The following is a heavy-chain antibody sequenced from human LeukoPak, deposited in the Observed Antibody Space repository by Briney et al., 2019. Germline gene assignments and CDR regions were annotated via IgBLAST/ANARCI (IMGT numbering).Heavy chain of an antibody. D-gene: IGHD3-22*01. V-gene: IGHV1-69*13. CDR1: GYTFTSYG. Sequence: GASVKVSCKASGYTFTSYGISWVRQAPGQGLEWMGGIIPILGTANYAQKFQGRVTIAADESTSTAYMELSSLRSEDTAVYYCARDRVYYDSSGYSLDYWGQGTLVTVSS. CDR3: ARDRVYYDSSGYSLDY. CDR2: IIPILGTA. J-gene: IGHJ4*02.